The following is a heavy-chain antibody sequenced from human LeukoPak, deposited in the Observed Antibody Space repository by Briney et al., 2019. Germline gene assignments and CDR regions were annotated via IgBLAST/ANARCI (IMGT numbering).Heavy chain of an antibody. D-gene: IGHD2-2*01. CDR2: ISGDGGST. CDR1: GFTFDDYA. V-gene: IGHV3-43*02. CDR3: AKDISQDIVVVPAAMADYYYGMDV. J-gene: IGHJ6*02. Sequence: AGGSLRLSCAASGFTFDDYAMHWVRQAPGKGLEWVSLISGDGGSTYYADSVKGRFTISRDNSKNSLYLQMNSLRTEDTALYYCAKDISQDIVVVPAAMADYYYGMDVWAQGTTVTVSS.